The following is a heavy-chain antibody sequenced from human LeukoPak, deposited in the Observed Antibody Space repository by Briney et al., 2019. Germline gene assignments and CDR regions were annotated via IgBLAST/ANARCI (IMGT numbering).Heavy chain of an antibody. Sequence: SVKVSCKASGYTFTSYDINWVRQATGQGLEWLGWMNPNSGNTGYAQKFQGRVTMTRNTSISTAYMELSSLRSEDTAVYYCARGTGYCSSTSCRFDPWGQGTLVTVSS. CDR1: GYTFTSYD. V-gene: IGHV1-8*01. CDR3: ARGTGYCSSTSCRFDP. D-gene: IGHD2-2*01. CDR2: MNPNSGNT. J-gene: IGHJ5*02.